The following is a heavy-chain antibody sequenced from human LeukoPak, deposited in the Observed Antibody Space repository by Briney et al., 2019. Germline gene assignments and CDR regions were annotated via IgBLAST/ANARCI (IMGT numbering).Heavy chain of an antibody. V-gene: IGHV1-69*02. D-gene: IGHD3-22*01. CDR3: ARKDDYYDSSSPLYDAFDI. J-gene: IGHJ3*02. Sequence: SVKVSCKASGYTFTGYYMHWVRQAPGQGLEWMGRIIPILGIANYAQKFQGRVTITVDKSTSTAYMELSSLRSEDTAVYYCARKDDYYDSSSPLYDAFDIWGQGTMVTVSS. CDR1: GYTFTGYY. CDR2: IIPILGIA.